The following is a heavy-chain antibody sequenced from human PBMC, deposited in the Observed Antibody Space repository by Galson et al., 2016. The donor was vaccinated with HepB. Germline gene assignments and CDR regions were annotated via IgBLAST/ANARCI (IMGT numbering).Heavy chain of an antibody. CDR1: GFTFSDYA. CDR2: ISGSGGST. J-gene: IGHJ4*02. D-gene: IGHD3-3*02. V-gene: IGHV3-23*01. CDR3: AKEERDVPFLEVLCHLDY. Sequence: SLRLSCAASGFTFSDYAMSWVRQAPGKGLEWVSRISGSGGSTSYADSVKGRFTISRDNSKNTLYLQMTSLRAEDTAIYYCAKEERDVPFLEVLCHLDYWGQGDLVTVSS.